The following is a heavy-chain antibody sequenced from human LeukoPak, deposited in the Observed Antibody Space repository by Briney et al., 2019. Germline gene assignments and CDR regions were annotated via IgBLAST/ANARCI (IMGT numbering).Heavy chain of an antibody. D-gene: IGHD6-6*01. V-gene: IGHV1-69*04. CDR2: IIPILGIA. CDR1: GGTFSNYA. J-gene: IGHJ5*02. CDR3: ARAGYSSSRYNWFDP. Sequence: GASVKVSCTASGGTFSNYAISWVRQAPGQGLEWMGRIIPILGIANYAQKFQGRVTITADKSTSTAYMELSSLRSEDTAVYYCARAGYSSSRYNWFDPWGQGTLVTVSS.